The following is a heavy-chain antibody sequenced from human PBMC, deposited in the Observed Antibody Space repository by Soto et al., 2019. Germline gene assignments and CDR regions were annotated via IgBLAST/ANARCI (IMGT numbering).Heavy chain of an antibody. CDR2: ISWAGDTT. J-gene: IGHJ6*02. CDR1: GFTFDDFT. V-gene: IGHV3-43*01. D-gene: IGHD2-15*01. Sequence: EVQLVESGGAVVQPGGSLRLSCSTSGFTFDDFTMHWVRQVPGKGLEWVSVISWAGDTTVYTDSVKGRFSITRDNKKKSLHLQMNSLRTEDSAIYYCAKDVSGRWWYYAMDVWGQGSTFTVS. CDR3: AKDVSGRWWYYAMDV.